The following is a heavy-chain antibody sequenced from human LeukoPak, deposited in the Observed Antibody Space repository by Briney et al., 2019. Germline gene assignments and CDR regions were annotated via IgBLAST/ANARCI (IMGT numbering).Heavy chain of an antibody. CDR1: GFTFRTYG. CDR2: IWHDGSEK. CDR3: AKDLGSGWYYFDN. J-gene: IGHJ4*02. V-gene: IGHV3-33*06. Sequence: GGSLRLSCAASGFTFRTYGMHWVRQAPGKGLEWVADIWHDGSEKYYADSEKGRFTISRDNFKNTLYLQMDSLRVEDTAVYYCAKDLGSGWYYFDNWGQGTLVTVSS. D-gene: IGHD6-19*01.